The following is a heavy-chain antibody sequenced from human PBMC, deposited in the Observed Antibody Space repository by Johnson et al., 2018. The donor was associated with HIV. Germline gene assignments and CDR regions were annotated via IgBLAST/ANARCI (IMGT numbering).Heavy chain of an antibody. V-gene: IGHV3-7*01. Sequence: VQLVESGGGLVQPGGSLRLSCAASGFTFSSYWMSWVRQAPGKGLEWVANIKQDGSEKYYVDSVKGRFTISRDNAKNSLYLQMNSLGAEDTAVYYCARVAGDQVVLDAFDIWGQGTMVTVSS. CDR2: IKQDGSEK. CDR1: GFTFSSYW. D-gene: IGHD7-27*01. J-gene: IGHJ3*02. CDR3: ARVAGDQVVLDAFDI.